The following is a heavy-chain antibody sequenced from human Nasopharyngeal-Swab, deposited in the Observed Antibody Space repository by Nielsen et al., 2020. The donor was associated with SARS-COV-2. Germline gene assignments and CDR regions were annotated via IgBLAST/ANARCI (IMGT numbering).Heavy chain of an antibody. V-gene: IGHV3-48*03. CDR2: ISGSGRTI. J-gene: IGHJ4*02. CDR3: ARGDDSSGFSITLDY. D-gene: IGHD3-22*01. Sequence: GGSLRLSCAASGFTFSSFEMNWVRQAPGKGLEWVSYISGSGRTIYYADSVRGRFTISRDNAMNSLYLQMNSLRAEDTAVYYCARGDDSSGFSITLDYWGQGTLVTVSS. CDR1: GFTFSSFE.